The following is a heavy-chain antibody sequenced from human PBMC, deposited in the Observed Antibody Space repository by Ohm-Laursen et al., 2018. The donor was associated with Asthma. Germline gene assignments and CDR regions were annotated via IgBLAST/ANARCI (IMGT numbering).Heavy chain of an antibody. Sequence: TLSLTCTVSGGSISSYYWSWIRQPPGKGLEWIGYIYYSGSTNYNPSLKSRVTISVDTSKNQFSLKLSSVTAADTAVYYCARDLKGFRFDPWGQGTLVTVSS. D-gene: IGHD2-15*01. CDR1: GGSISSYY. V-gene: IGHV4-59*01. CDR2: IYYSGST. CDR3: ARDLKGFRFDP. J-gene: IGHJ5*02.